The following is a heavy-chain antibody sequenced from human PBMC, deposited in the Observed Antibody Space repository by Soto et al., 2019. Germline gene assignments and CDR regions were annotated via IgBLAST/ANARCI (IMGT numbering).Heavy chain of an antibody. CDR2: INHSGST. Sequence: QVQLQQWGAGLLKPSETLSLTCAVYGVSFSGYYWSWIRQPPGKGLEWMGEINHSGSTNYNPSLKSRVTISVDKSMNQFSVKLSSVTAADTAVYYCARERGYDFWSGDYKVSNYYYYYMDVWGKGTTVTVSS. D-gene: IGHD3-3*01. CDR1: GVSFSGYY. CDR3: ARERGYDFWSGDYKVSNYYYYYMDV. J-gene: IGHJ6*03. V-gene: IGHV4-34*01.